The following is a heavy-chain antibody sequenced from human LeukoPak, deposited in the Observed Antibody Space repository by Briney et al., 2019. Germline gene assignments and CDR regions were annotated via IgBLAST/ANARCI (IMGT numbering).Heavy chain of an antibody. CDR3: ARLGRDFWSGYYLSY. D-gene: IGHD3-3*01. CDR1: GGSISSSSYY. J-gene: IGHJ4*02. Sequence: PSETLSLTCTVSGGSISSSSYYWGWIRQPPGKGLEWIGSIYYSGSTYYNPSLKSRVTISIDTSKNQFSLKLSSVTAADTAVYYCARLGRDFWSGYYLSYWGQGTQVTVSS. V-gene: IGHV4-39*01. CDR2: IYYSGST.